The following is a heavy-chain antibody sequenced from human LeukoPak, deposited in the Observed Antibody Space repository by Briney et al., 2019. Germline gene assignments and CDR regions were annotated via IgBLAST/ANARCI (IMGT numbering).Heavy chain of an antibody. CDR1: GFTFGDYA. V-gene: IGHV3-49*04. Sequence: PGGSLRLSCTASGFTFGDYAISWVRQAPGKGLEWVGFIRSKAYSGTTEYAASVKGRFTISRDDSKSIAYLQMNSLKTEDTAVYYCTRGSSGWYSDAFDIWGQGTMVTVSS. J-gene: IGHJ3*02. CDR3: TRGSSGWYSDAFDI. D-gene: IGHD6-19*01. CDR2: IRSKAYSGTT.